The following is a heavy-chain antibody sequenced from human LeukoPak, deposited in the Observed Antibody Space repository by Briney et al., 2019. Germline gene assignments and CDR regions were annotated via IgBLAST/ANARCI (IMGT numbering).Heavy chain of an antibody. D-gene: IGHD7-27*01. J-gene: IGHJ4*02. Sequence: GGSLRPSCTASGFTFSGTWMTWVRQAPGKGLEWVANIREDGTEKNYVDSVKGRFTISRDNAKNSLFLQMSNLRDDDTAIYYCARHVGISFWGPGTLVTVSS. CDR1: GFTFSGTW. V-gene: IGHV3-7*01. CDR3: ARHVGISF. CDR2: IREDGTEK.